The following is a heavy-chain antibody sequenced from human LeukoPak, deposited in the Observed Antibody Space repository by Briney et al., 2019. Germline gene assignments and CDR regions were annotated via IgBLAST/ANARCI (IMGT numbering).Heavy chain of an antibody. J-gene: IGHJ4*02. Sequence: ASVKVSCKASGYTFTSYYMHWVRQAPGQGLEWMGIINPSGGSTSYAQKFQGRVTMTEDTSTDTAYMELSSLRSEDTAVYYCATAYDSSGYAFDYWGQGTLVTVSS. CDR2: INPSGGST. CDR1: GYTFTSYY. CDR3: ATAYDSSGYAFDY. V-gene: IGHV1-46*01. D-gene: IGHD3-22*01.